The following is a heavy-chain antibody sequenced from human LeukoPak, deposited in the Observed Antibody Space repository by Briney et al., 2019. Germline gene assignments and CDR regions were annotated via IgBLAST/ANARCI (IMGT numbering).Heavy chain of an antibody. D-gene: IGHD6-19*01. Sequence: GGSLRLSCAASGFTFSSYGMHWVRQAPGKGLEWVAVISYDGSNKYYADSVKGRFTISRDNSKNTLYLQMNSLRAEDTAVYYCAKDVVAGTYPYYYYGMDVWGQGTTVTVFS. V-gene: IGHV3-30*18. CDR2: ISYDGSNK. CDR3: AKDVVAGTYPYYYYGMDV. J-gene: IGHJ6*02. CDR1: GFTFSSYG.